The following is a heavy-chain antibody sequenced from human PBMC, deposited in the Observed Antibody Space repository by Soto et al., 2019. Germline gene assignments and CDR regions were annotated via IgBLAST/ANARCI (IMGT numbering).Heavy chain of an antibody. V-gene: IGHV1-69*13. D-gene: IGHD4-17*01. CDR1: GGTFSSYA. Sequence: GASVKGSCKASGGTFSSYAISWVRQAPGQGLEWMGGIIPIFGTANYAQKFQGRVTITADESTSTAYMELSSLRSEDTAVYYCARQPYGDPMRDYYYYGMDVWGQGTTVTVSS. J-gene: IGHJ6*02. CDR2: IIPIFGTA. CDR3: ARQPYGDPMRDYYYYGMDV.